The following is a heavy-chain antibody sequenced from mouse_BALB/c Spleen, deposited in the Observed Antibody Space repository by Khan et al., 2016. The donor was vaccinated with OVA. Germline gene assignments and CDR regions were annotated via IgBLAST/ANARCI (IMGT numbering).Heavy chain of an antibody. CDR3: ARSLVDYHAMDY. J-gene: IGHJ4*01. Sequence: VQLKESGGGLVKPGGSLKLSCSASGFTFSTYAMSWVRQTPEKRLECVATISTGGHYTFXPDSVKGRFTISRDNAKNTLYLQMSSLRSEDTAMYYCARSLVDYHAMDYWGQGTSVTVSS. CDR2: ISTGGHYT. D-gene: IGHD2-2*01. CDR1: GFTFSTYA. V-gene: IGHV5-9-3*01.